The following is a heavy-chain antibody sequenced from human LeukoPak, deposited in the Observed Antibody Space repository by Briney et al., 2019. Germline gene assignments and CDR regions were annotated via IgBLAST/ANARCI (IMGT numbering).Heavy chain of an antibody. Sequence: GSLRLSCAASGFTFSSYSMNWVRQAPGKGLEWVSYISSSSSTIYYADSVKGRFTISRDNAKNSLYLQMNSLRAEDTAVYYCARVGVLLWFGEPEGYFDYWGQGTLVTVSS. V-gene: IGHV3-48*01. J-gene: IGHJ4*02. CDR1: GFTFSSYS. CDR2: ISSSSSTI. D-gene: IGHD3-10*01. CDR3: ARVGVLLWFGEPEGYFDY.